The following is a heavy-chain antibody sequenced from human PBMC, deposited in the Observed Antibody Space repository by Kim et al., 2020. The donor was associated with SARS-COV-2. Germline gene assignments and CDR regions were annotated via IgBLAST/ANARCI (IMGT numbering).Heavy chain of an antibody. D-gene: IGHD3-22*01. J-gene: IGHJ5*02. V-gene: IGHV3-23*01. CDR1: GFTFHDYG. CDR2: ITGSGGDT. CDR3: AKADYYDSAGYHTWKAFDP. Sequence: GGSLRLSCAASGFTFHDYGMAWVRQAPWKGLEWVSLITGSGGDTYYADSVNGRFTISRDNSQNILFLQMNSLRAEDSAVYFCAKADYYDSAGYHTWKAFDPWGQGTLVTVSS.